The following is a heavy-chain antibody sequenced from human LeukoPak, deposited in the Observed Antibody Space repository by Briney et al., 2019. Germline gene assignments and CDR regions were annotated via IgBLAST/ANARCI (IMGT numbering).Heavy chain of an antibody. CDR3: ARAGPYNWNYGPHFYFDY. CDR1: GGSISSYY. V-gene: IGHV4-59*12. CDR2: IYHSGST. Sequence: SETLSLTCTVSGGSISSYYWSWIRQPPGKGLEWIGYIYHSGSTYYNPSLKSRVTISVDRSKNQFSLKLSSVTAADTAVYYCARAGPYNWNYGPHFYFDYWGQGTLVTVSS. J-gene: IGHJ4*02. D-gene: IGHD1-7*01.